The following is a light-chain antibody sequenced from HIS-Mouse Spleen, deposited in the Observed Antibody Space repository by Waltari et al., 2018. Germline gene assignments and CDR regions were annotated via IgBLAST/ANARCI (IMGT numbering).Light chain of an antibody. CDR2: EDS. CDR1: ALPKKY. CDR3: YSTDSSGNHRV. J-gene: IGLJ2*01. Sequence: SYELTQPPSVSVSPGQTARITCSGDALPKKYAYWDQQKSGQAPVLVIYEDSKRPSGVPGGLPGFSSGKMATLAISGAQMEDEADYDGYSTDSSGNHRVFGGGTKLTVL. V-gene: IGLV3-10*01.